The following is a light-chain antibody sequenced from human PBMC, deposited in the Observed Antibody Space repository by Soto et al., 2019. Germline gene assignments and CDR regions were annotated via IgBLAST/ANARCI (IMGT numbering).Light chain of an antibody. V-gene: IGKV3-20*01. CDR2: GAS. Sequence: EIVLTQSPGTLSLSPGERATLSCRASQSVSSSYLAWYQQKPGQAPRLLIYGASSRATGIPDRFSGSVSGTDFTLTISRLEPEDFAVYYCQQYGSSPPRTFGGGTKVEIK. CDR3: QQYGSSPPRT. CDR1: QSVSSSY. J-gene: IGKJ4*01.